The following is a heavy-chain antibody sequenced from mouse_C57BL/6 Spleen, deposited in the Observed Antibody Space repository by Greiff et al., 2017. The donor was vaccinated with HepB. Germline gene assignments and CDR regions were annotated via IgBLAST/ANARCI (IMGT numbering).Heavy chain of an antibody. CDR2: IDPETGGT. D-gene: IGHD2-3*01. J-gene: IGHJ4*01. CDR3: TRLGGYSYYAMDY. V-gene: IGHV1-15*01. CDR1: GYTFTDYE. Sequence: VQGVESGAELVRPGASVTLSCKASGYTFTDYEMHWVKQTPVHGLEWIGAIDPETGGTAYNQKFKGKAILTADKSSSTAYMELRSLTSEDSAVYYCTRLGGYSYYAMDYWGQGTSVTVSS.